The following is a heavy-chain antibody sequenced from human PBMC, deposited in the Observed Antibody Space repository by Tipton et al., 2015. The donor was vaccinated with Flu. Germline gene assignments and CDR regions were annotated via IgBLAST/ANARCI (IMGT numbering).Heavy chain of an antibody. D-gene: IGHD3-3*01. CDR1: GGSFSGNY. CDR3: ARAFGVVPFFDN. V-gene: IGHV4-34*01. J-gene: IGHJ4*02. Sequence: TLSLTCAVNGGSFSGNYWNWIRQPPGKGLEWIGEINPSGSTIYNPSLKSRVTISLDTSKNQFSLRLSSVTAADTAVYYCARAFGVVPFFDNWGQGTLATVSS. CDR2: INPSGST.